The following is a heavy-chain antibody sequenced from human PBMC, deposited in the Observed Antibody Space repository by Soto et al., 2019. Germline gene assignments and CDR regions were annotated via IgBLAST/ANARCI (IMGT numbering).Heavy chain of an antibody. V-gene: IGHV4-30-4*01. J-gene: IGHJ6*02. CDR3: ARGYCSSTSCYPPKNYGMDV. Sequence: SETLSLTCTVSGGSISSGDYYWSWIRQPPGKGLEWIGYIYYSGSTYYNPSLKSRVTISVDTSKNQFSLKLSSVTAADTAVYYCARGYCSSTSCYPPKNYGMDVWGQGTTVTVSS. CDR1: GGSISSGDYY. CDR2: IYYSGST. D-gene: IGHD2-2*01.